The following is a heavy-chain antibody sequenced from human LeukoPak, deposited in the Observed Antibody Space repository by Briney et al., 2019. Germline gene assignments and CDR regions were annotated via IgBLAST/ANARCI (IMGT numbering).Heavy chain of an antibody. V-gene: IGHV3-30*02. J-gene: IGHJ4*02. CDR2: IGYDESKK. CDR3: AKMGDCSSTSCYDY. D-gene: IGHD2-2*01. Sequence: GGSLRLSCEASGFTFNNFGMHWVRQAPGKGLEWVAFIGYDESKKYYAESVKGRFTISRDDSKNTLYLQMSALKTEDTAVYYCAKMGDCSSTSCYDYWGQGTLVTVSS. CDR1: GFTFNNFG.